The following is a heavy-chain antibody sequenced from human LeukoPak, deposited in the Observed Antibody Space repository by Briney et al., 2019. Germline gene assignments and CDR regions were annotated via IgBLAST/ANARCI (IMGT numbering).Heavy chain of an antibody. Sequence: SETLSLTCAVYGGSFSGYYWSWIRQPPGKGLEWIGEINHSGSTNYNPSLKSRVTTSVDTSKNQFSLKLSSVTAADTAVYYCARGDGYSYGYFDYWGQGTLVTVSS. CDR2: INHSGST. D-gene: IGHD5-18*01. CDR3: ARGDGYSYGYFDY. J-gene: IGHJ4*02. V-gene: IGHV4-34*01. CDR1: GGSFSGYY.